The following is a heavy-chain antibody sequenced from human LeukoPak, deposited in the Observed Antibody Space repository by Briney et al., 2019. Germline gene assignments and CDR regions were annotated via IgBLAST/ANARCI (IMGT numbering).Heavy chain of an antibody. D-gene: IGHD7-27*01. Sequence: SGPALVKPTQTLTLTFTFSGFSLSTSGMCVSWIRQPPGKALECLARIDWDDDKYYTRSLTTRLTVSKDTSKTQVVLTMTDMDPVDTATYYCARTRTGNYCDYWGQGAMVTVSS. V-gene: IGHV2-70*11. CDR1: GFSLSTSGMC. CDR3: ARTRTGNYCDY. CDR2: IDWDDDK. J-gene: IGHJ4*02.